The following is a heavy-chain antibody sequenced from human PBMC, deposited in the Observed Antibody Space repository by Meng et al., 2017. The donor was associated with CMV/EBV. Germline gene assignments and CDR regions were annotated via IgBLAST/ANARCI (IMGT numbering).Heavy chain of an antibody. CDR2: IYYSGST. J-gene: IGHJ4*02. V-gene: IGHV4-31*02. CDR1: GGSISSGGYY. D-gene: IGHD3-22*01. Sequence: SGGSISSGGYYWSWIRQHPGKGLEWIGYIYYSGSTYYNPSLKSRVTISVDTSKNQFSLKLSSVTAAVTAVYYCARDQRDSSGYYFDYWGQGTLVTVSS. CDR3: ARDQRDSSGYYFDY.